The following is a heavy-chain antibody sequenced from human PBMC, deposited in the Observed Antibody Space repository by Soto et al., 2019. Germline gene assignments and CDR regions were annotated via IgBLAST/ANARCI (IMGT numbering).Heavy chain of an antibody. CDR2: ISGSGVST. Sequence: EVQLLESGGGLVQPGGSLRLSCAASGFTFSSYAMSWVRQAPGKGLEWVSGISGSGVSTYYADSAKGRFTISRDNSKSTLYLQMNSLRAEDTAVYYCAKDRERIATRSIDYWGQGTLVTVSS. J-gene: IGHJ4*02. CDR3: AKDRERIATRSIDY. CDR1: GFTFSSYA. V-gene: IGHV3-23*01. D-gene: IGHD6-6*01.